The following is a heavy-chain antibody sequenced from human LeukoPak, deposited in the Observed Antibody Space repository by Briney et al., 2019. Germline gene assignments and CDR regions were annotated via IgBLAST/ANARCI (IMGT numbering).Heavy chain of an antibody. V-gene: IGHV3-48*03. J-gene: IGHJ4*02. D-gene: IGHD3-10*01. Sequence: GGSLRLSCAASGFTFSIYGMNWVRQAPGKGLEWVSYISSRGTTIYYADSVKGRFTISRDNAKNSLYLQMNSLRAEDTAVYYRAREPCGFTMVRGVIDYWGQGTLVTVSS. CDR2: ISSRGTTI. CDR3: AREPCGFTMVRGVIDY. CDR1: GFTFSIYG.